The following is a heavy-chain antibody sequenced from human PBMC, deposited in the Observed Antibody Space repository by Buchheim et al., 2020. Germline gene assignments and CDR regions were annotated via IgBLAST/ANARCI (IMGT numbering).Heavy chain of an antibody. J-gene: IGHJ4*02. CDR2: ISYDGSNK. D-gene: IGHD3-22*01. CDR1: GFTFSSYA. Sequence: QVQLVESGGGVVQPGRSLRLSCAASGFTFSSYAMHWVRQAPGKGLEWVAVISYDGSNKYYADSVKGRLTISRDNSKNTLYLQMNSLRAEDTAVYYCARGPYYDSSGYYYNDYWGQGTL. V-gene: IGHV3-30-3*01. CDR3: ARGPYYDSSGYYYNDY.